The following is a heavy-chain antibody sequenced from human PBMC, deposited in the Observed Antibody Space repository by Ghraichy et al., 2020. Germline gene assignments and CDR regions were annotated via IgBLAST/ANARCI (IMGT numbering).Heavy chain of an antibody. CDR1: GYTFTSYG. J-gene: IGHJ4*02. D-gene: IGHD5-18*01. Sequence: ASVKVSCKASGYTFTSYGISWVRQAPGQGLEWMGWISAYNGNTNYAQKLQGRVTMTTDTSTSTAYMELRSLRSDDTAVYYCARDRGVDTAMDQGYWGQGTLVTVSS. CDR2: ISAYNGNT. V-gene: IGHV1-18*04. CDR3: ARDRGVDTAMDQGY.